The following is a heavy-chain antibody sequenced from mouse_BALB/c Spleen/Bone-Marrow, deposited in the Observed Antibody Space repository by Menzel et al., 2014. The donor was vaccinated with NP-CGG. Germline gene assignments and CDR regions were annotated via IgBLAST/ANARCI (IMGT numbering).Heavy chain of an antibody. V-gene: IGHV14-3*02. Sequence: EVQVVESGAELVKPGASVKLSCTASGLNIKDTYMHWVKQRPEQGLEWIGRIDPANGNTKYDPKFQGKATITADTSSNTAYLQLSSLTSEDTAVYYCAREVDYAMDYWGQGTSVTVSS. D-gene: IGHD1-1*01. CDR3: AREVDYAMDY. CDR2: IDPANGNT. CDR1: GLNIKDTY. J-gene: IGHJ4*01.